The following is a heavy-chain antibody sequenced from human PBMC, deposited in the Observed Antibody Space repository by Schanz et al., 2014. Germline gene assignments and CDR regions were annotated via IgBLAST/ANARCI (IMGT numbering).Heavy chain of an antibody. D-gene: IGHD3-10*01. CDR2: INSVGSNT. CDR1: GFTFSSYW. J-gene: IGHJ5*02. V-gene: IGHV3-74*02. CDR3: ARPALWFGDNCFDP. Sequence: VQLVDSGGGLVKPGGSLRLSCAASGFTFSSYWMHWVRQVPGKGLVWVSRINSVGSNTDYADSVTGRFTISRDNAKNTLYLQMNSLRAEDTAVYYCARPALWFGDNCFDPWGQGTLVTVSS.